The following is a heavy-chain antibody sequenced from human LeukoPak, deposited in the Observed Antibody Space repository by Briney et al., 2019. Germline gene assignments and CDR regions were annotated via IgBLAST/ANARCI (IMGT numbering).Heavy chain of an antibody. CDR1: GYSISSGYY. J-gene: IGHJ4*02. CDR2: IYHSGST. CDR3: ARGPVEYSGYDLFDY. V-gene: IGHV4-38-2*02. Sequence: SETLSLTCTVSGYSISSGYYWGWIRQPPGKGLEWIGSIYHSGSTYYNPSLKSRVTISVDTSKNQFSLRLSSVTAADTAVFYCARGPVEYSGYDLFDYWGQGTLVIVSS. D-gene: IGHD5-12*01.